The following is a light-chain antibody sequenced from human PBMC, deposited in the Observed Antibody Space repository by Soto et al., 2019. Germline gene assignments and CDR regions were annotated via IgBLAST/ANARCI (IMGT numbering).Light chain of an antibody. J-gene: IGKJ4*01. CDR3: QQYGALPPN. CDR2: GAS. Sequence: EIVLTQFPGALSLSPGERVTLSCRASQTVSNTYLAWYQQKSGQAPKFLIYGASNRATGIPDRFSSSGSGTDFHLTLSRLEPEDFAVYYCQQYGALPPNFGGGTKVEIK. V-gene: IGKV3-20*01. CDR1: QTVSNTY.